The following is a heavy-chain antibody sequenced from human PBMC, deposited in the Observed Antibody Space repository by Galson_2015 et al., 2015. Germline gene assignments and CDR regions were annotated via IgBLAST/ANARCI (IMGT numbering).Heavy chain of an antibody. CDR3: AKSSGQGAYCGGDCSIDY. J-gene: IGHJ4*02. CDR2: ISGSGGST. V-gene: IGHV3-23*01. Sequence: SLRLSCAASGFTFSSYAMSWVRQAPGKGLEWVSAISGSGGSTYYADSVKGRFTISRDNSKNTLYLQMNSLRAEDTAVYYCAKSSGQGAYCGGDCSIDYWGQGTLVTVSS. CDR1: GFTFSSYA. D-gene: IGHD2-21*01.